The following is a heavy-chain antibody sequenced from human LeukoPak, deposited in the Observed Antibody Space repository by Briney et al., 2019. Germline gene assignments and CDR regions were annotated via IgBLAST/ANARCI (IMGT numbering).Heavy chain of an antibody. CDR1: GDRVSSNSAA. V-gene: IGHV6-1*01. CDR3: ARGSSSGWYAVASYAFDI. Sequence: SQTLSLTCAISGDRVSSNSAAWNWIRQSPSRGLEWLGRTYYRSKWYNDYAVSVKSRITINPDTSKNQFSLQLNSVTPEDTAVYYCARGSSSGWYAVASYAFDIWGQGTMVTVSS. J-gene: IGHJ3*02. D-gene: IGHD6-19*01. CDR2: TYYRSKWYN.